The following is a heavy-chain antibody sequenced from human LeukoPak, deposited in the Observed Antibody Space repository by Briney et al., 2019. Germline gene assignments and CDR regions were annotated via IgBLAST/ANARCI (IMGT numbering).Heavy chain of an antibody. CDR2: IRSKANSYAT. CDR1: GFTFSGSA. V-gene: IGHV3-73*01. CDR3: AKMERHDMVRGVIGSYYFDY. D-gene: IGHD3-10*01. Sequence: PGGSLRLSCAASGFTFSGSAMHWVRQASGKGLEWVGRIRSKANSYATAYAASVKSRFTISRDDSKNTLYLQMNSLRAEDTAVYYCAKMERHDMVRGVIGSYYFDYWGQGTLVTVSS. J-gene: IGHJ4*02.